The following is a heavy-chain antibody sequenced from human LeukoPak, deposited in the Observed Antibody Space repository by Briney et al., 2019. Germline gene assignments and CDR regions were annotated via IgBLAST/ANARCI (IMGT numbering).Heavy chain of an antibody. CDR1: GGSFSGYY. Sequence: SETPSLTCAVYGGSFSGYYWSCIRHPPGKGLEWSGEINHSGSTNYNPSLKSRGTISVDTTKNQFSQKLSSVTAADTAVYYCARELRYCSSTSCCTTPFDYWGQGTLVTVSS. V-gene: IGHV4-34*01. J-gene: IGHJ4*02. D-gene: IGHD2-2*02. CDR3: ARELRYCSSTSCCTTPFDY. CDR2: INHSGST.